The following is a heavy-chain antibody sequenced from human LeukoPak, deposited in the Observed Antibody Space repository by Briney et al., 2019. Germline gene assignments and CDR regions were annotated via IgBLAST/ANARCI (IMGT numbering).Heavy chain of an antibody. V-gene: IGHV4-39*01. D-gene: IGHD2-2*02. Sequence: SETLSLTCTVFGGSISSSSYYWGWIRQPPGKGLEWIGSVYYSGSTYYNPSLKSRVTISVDTSKNQFSLKLSSVTAADTAVYYCASGGCSSTSCYNYYYYYMDVWGKGTTVTVSS. CDR1: GGSISSSSYY. CDR3: ASGGCSSTSCYNYYYYYMDV. CDR2: VYYSGST. J-gene: IGHJ6*03.